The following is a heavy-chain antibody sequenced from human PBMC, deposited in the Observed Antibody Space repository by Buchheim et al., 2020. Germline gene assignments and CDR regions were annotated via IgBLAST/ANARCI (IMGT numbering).Heavy chain of an antibody. CDR2: IYYSGST. J-gene: IGHJ6*02. V-gene: IGHV4-31*03. CDR3: ARDLGGLGSGYYYYYYGMDV. CDR1: GGSINSGGYY. Sequence: QVQLQESGPGLVKPSQTLSLTCTVSGGSINSGGYYWSWIRQHPGKGLEWIGYIYYSGSTYYNPSLRRRVTMSVDTSKNQFSLKLSSVTAADTAVYYCARDLGGLGSGYYYYYYGMDVWGQGTT. D-gene: IGHD1-26*01.